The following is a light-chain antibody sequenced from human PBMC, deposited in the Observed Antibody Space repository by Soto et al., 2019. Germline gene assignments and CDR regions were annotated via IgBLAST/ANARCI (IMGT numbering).Light chain of an antibody. V-gene: IGLV2-8*01. CDR2: EVS. Sequence: QSALTQPPSASGSPGQSVTISCPGTSSDVGGYNSVSWYQQHPGKAPKLMIYEVSKRPSGVPDRFSGSKSGNTASLTVSGLQAEDEADYYCSSYAGSNMGVFGTGTKLTVL. CDR1: SSDVGGYNS. CDR3: SSYAGSNMGV. J-gene: IGLJ1*01.